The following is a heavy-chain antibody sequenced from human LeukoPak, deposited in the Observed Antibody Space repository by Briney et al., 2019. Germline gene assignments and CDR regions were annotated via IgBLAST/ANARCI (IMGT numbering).Heavy chain of an antibody. CDR3: QASRSITGTTDFDY. CDR1: GSTVKSNY. Sequence: GESLKISCVVSGSTVKSNYMSCARQAPGKGLEWLSAISGSGGSTYYADSVKGRFTISRDNSKNTLYLQMNSLRAEDTAVYYCQASRSITGTTDFDYWGQGTLVTVTS. D-gene: IGHD1-7*01. V-gene: IGHV3-23*01. J-gene: IGHJ4*02. CDR2: ISGSGGST.